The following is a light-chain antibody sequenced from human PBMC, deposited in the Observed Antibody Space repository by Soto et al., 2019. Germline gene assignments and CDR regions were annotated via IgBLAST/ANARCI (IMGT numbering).Light chain of an antibody. V-gene: IGLV7-43*01. CDR2: STN. CDR1: SGAVTSGNY. CDR3: LLYYGGQLGV. J-gene: IGLJ2*01. Sequence: QAVVTQEPSLTVSPGGTVTLTCAPSSGAVTSGNYPNWFQQKPGQAPRALIYSTNHKYLWTPARFSGSLLGGKAALTLSGVQAEDEADYYCLLYYGGQLGVFGGGTKLTVL.